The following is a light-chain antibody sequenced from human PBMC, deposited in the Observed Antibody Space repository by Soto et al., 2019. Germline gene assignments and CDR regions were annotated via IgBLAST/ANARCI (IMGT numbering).Light chain of an antibody. Sequence: DIQMTQSPSSLSASVGDRVTMTCRTSQSISSYLNWYQQKPGKAPELLIYAASNLQNGVPSRFSGSGSGTDFTLTIISLQPEDFETYYCQQSYSAPRFGQGTKVEIK. J-gene: IGKJ1*01. CDR1: QSISSY. CDR2: AAS. CDR3: QQSYSAPR. V-gene: IGKV1-39*01.